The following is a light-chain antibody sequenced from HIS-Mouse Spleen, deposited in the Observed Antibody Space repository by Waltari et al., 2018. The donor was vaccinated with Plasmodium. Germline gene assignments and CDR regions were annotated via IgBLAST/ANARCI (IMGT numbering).Light chain of an antibody. J-gene: IGLJ2*01. V-gene: IGLV2-8*01. CDR3: SSYAGRNNLV. CDR1: SSDVGGYNY. Sequence: QSALTQPPSASGSPGQSVTISCTGTSSDVGGYNYVSWYQQHPGKAPKLMIYEVSKRPAGVPDRFSGSKHGNTDSMTVTGLQAEDEADYYCSSYAGRNNLVFGGGTKLTVL. CDR2: EVS.